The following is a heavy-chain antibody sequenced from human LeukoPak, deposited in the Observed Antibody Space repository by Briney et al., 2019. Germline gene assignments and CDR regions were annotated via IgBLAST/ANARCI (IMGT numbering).Heavy chain of an antibody. V-gene: IGHV3-21*01. CDR2: ISGSSSYI. Sequence: PGGSLRLSCAASGFSFSAYTMNWVRQAPGKGLEWVSSISGSSSYIYYADSEQGRFTISRVNAKNSLYLQMNSLSTDDTAVYYCARGVGPTGYFDCCGQATLVAASS. J-gene: IGHJ4*01. D-gene: IGHD1-26*01. CDR1: GFSFSAYT. CDR3: ARGVGPTGYFDC.